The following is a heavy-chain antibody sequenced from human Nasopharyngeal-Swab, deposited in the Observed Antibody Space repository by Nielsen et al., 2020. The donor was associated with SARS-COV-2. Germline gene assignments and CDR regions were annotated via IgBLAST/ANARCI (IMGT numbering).Heavy chain of an antibody. CDR3: AKEGATGWFDP. J-gene: IGHJ5*02. CDR1: GVSITSQY. Sequence: SETLSLTCTVSGVSITSQYWSWIRQPPGQGLEWIGYISHNSGTSYNPSLKSRVTMFMDTSKNQFSLRLRSVIAADTAVYYCAKEGATGWFDPWGQGTLVTVSS. V-gene: IGHV4-59*11. CDR2: ISHNSGT.